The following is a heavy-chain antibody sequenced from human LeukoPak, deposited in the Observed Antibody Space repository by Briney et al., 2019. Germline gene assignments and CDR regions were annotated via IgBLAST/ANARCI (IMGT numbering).Heavy chain of an antibody. D-gene: IGHD4-17*01. J-gene: IGHJ3*02. CDR1: GFTFSSHG. Sequence: GGTLRLSCAASGFTFSSHGMSWVRQAPGKGLEWVSAISGSGGSTYYSVSVRGRFTVSRDNSKNTLYLQMNSLRAEDTAVYYCVGGYGDYQPSDAFDIWGQGTMVTVSS. V-gene: IGHV3-23*01. CDR2: ISGSGGST. CDR3: VGGYGDYQPSDAFDI.